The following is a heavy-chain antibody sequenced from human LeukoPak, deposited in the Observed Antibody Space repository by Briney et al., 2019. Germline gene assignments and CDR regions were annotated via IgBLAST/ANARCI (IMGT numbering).Heavy chain of an antibody. D-gene: IGHD3-3*01. CDR1: GFTFSSYA. J-gene: IGHJ4*02. Sequence: GGSLRLSCAASGFTFSSYAMHWVRQAPGKGLEWVVVISYDGSNKYYADSVKGRFTISRDNSKNTLYLQMNSLRAEDTAVYYCARESYDFWSGYSKYYFDYWGQGTLVTVSS. CDR3: ARESYDFWSGYSKYYFDY. V-gene: IGHV3-30-3*01. CDR2: ISYDGSNK.